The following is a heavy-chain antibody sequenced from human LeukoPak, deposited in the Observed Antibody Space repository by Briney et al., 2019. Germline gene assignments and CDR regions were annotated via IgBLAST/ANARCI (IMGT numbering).Heavy chain of an antibody. CDR3: AKDWRAYCGGDCYSYFDY. J-gene: IGHJ4*02. D-gene: IGHD2-21*02. CDR1: GFTFSSYE. V-gene: IGHV3-48*03. Sequence: PGGSLRLSCAASGFTFSSYEMNWVRQAPGKGLEWVSYISSSGSTIYYADSVKGRFTISRDNATNSLYLQMNSLRAEDTAVYYCAKDWRAYCGGDCYSYFDYWGQGTLVTVSS. CDR2: ISSSGSTI.